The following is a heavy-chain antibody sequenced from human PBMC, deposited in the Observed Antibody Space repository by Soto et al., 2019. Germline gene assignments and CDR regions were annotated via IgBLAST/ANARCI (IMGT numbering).Heavy chain of an antibody. Sequence: SVKVSCKASGGTFSTHAIIWLRQAPGHGLEWMGGIIPISGTTYYTQKFQGRVTITADEPTSTAFMELSSLKSEDTAVFYCARGYCSGGNCYSGMDVWGQGTMVTVSS. J-gene: IGHJ6*02. D-gene: IGHD2-15*01. CDR2: IIPISGTT. V-gene: IGHV1-69*13. CDR1: GGTFSTHA. CDR3: ARGYCSGGNCYSGMDV.